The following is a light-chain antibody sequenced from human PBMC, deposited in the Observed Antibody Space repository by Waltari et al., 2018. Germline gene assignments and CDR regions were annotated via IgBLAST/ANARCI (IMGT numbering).Light chain of an antibody. Sequence: DIQMNQSPSSLSASVGDRVTITCRASQDISNYLAWLQQKPGKAPKSLIYGASSLQSGVPSNFSGSGSGTDFTLTISSPQPEDFATYYCQQYDSFPRTFGQGTKVEIK. CDR1: QDISNY. V-gene: IGKV1-16*02. CDR2: GAS. CDR3: QQYDSFPRT. J-gene: IGKJ1*01.